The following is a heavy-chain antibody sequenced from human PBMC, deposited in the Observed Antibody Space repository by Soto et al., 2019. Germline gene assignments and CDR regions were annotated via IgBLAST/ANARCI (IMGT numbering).Heavy chain of an antibody. CDR1: GYTFTNYV. J-gene: IGHJ4*02. CDR2: ISPFNGHT. V-gene: IGHV1-18*01. D-gene: IGHD1-26*01. Sequence: QVQLVQSGGEVKRPGASVKVSCKPSGYTFTNYVIDWVRQAPGQGLEWMGWISPFNGHTKYAQKFQGRVTLTTATSTSTAYMELTSLRFDDTAVYYCARDAGGGSYLAYWGQGTLVTVSS. CDR3: ARDAGGGSYLAY.